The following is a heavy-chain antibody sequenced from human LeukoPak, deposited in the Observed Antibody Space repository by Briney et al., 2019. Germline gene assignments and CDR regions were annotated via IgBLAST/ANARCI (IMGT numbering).Heavy chain of an antibody. Sequence: SVKVSCKASGGTFSSYAISWVRQAPGQGLEWMGGIIPIFGTANYAQKFQGRVTITADKSTSTAYMELSSLRSEDTAVYYCASARRPGYYMDVWGKGTTVTVSS. CDR2: IIPIFGTA. V-gene: IGHV1-69*06. CDR1: GGTFSSYA. J-gene: IGHJ6*03. CDR3: ASARRPGYYMDV.